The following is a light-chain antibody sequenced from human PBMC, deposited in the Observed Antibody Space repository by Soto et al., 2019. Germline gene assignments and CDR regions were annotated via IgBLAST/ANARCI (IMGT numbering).Light chain of an antibody. CDR2: SNY. Sequence: QSVLTQPPSASETPGQRVTISCSGSNSNIGSNPVNWYQQLPGTAPKLLIYSNYQRPSGVADRFSGSKSGTSASLAISGLQPEDDADYYCAAWDDSRNGVVFGGGTKLTVL. CDR3: AAWDDSRNGVV. CDR1: NSNIGSNP. V-gene: IGLV1-44*01. J-gene: IGLJ2*01.